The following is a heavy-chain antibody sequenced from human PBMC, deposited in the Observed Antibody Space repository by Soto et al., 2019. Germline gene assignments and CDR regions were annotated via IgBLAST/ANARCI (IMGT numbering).Heavy chain of an antibody. CDR1: GFTFDDYA. D-gene: IGHD2-2*01. V-gene: IGHV3-9*01. CDR2: ISWNSGSI. J-gene: IGHJ4*02. Sequence: EVQLVESGGGLVQPGRSLRLSCAASGFTFDDYAMHWVRQAPGKGLEWVSGISWNSGSIGYADSVKGRFTISRDNAKNSLYLQMHSQRAEDTALYYCSKGGQLLTEGGGYWGQGTLVTVSS. CDR3: SKGGQLLTEGGGY.